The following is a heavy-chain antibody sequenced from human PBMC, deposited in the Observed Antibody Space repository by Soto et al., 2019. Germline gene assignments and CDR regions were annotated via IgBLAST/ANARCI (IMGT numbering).Heavy chain of an antibody. CDR3: ARGHDYYGSGSYYGLDYGMDV. Sequence: QVQLVQSGAEVKKPGASVKVSCKASGYPFTSYDINWVRQATGQGREWMGWMNPNSGNTGYAQKFQGRVTMTRNTFISTAYMELSSLRSEDTAVYYCARGHDYYGSGSYYGLDYGMDVWGQGTTVTVSS. D-gene: IGHD3-10*01. CDR1: GYPFTSYD. V-gene: IGHV1-8*01. CDR2: MNPNSGNT. J-gene: IGHJ6*02.